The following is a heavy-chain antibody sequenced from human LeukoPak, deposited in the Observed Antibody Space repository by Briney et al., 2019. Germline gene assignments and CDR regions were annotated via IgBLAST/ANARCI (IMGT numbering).Heavy chain of an antibody. CDR3: ARTPATIFGVVLTLNWFDP. D-gene: IGHD3-3*01. CDR2: INPNSGGT. CDR1: GYTFTGYH. V-gene: IGHV1-2*02. J-gene: IGHJ5*02. Sequence: ASVKVSCKASGYTFTGYHMHWVRQAPGQGLEWMGWINPNSGGTNYAQKFQGRVTMTRDTSISTAYMELSRLRSDDTAVYYCARTPATIFGVVLTLNWFDPWGQGTLVTVSS.